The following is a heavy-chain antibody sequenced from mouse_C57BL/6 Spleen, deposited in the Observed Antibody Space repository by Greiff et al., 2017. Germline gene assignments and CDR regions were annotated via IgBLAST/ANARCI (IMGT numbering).Heavy chain of an antibody. CDR3: AKTAQAAWFAY. CDR2: IDPSDSYT. D-gene: IGHD3-2*02. V-gene: IGHV1-59*01. J-gene: IGHJ3*01. CDR1: GYTFTSYW. Sequence: QVQLQQPGAELVRPGTSVKLSCKASGYTFTSYWMHWVKQRPGRGLEWIGVIDPSDSYTNYNQKFKGKATLTVDTSSSTAYMQLSSLTSEDSAVYDCAKTAQAAWFAYWGQGTLVTVSA.